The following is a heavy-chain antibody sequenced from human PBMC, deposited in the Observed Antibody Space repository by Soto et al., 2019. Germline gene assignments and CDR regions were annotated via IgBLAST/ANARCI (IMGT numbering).Heavy chain of an antibody. J-gene: IGHJ1*01. CDR2: ISYDGSNK. D-gene: IGHD1-26*01. CDR1: GFTFSSYG. Sequence: GGSLRLSCAASGFTFSSYGMHWVRQAPGKGLEWVAVISYDGSNKYYADSVKGRFTISRDNSKNTLYLQMNSLRAEDTAVYYCAKGVAEWELLVEYFQHWGQGTLVTVSS. CDR3: AKGVAEWELLVEYFQH. V-gene: IGHV3-30*18.